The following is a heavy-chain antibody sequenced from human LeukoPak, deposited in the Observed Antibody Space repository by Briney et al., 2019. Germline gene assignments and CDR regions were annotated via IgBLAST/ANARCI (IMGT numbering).Heavy chain of an antibody. Sequence: SVKVSCKASGYTFTSYDINWVRQAPGQGLEWMGRIIPILGIANYAQKFQGRVTITADKSTSTAYMELSSLRSEDTAVYYCARDRANQLDITIFRFDPWGQGTLVTVSS. J-gene: IGHJ5*02. CDR3: ARDRANQLDITIFRFDP. CDR2: IIPILGIA. D-gene: IGHD3-9*01. CDR1: GYTFTSYD. V-gene: IGHV1-69*04.